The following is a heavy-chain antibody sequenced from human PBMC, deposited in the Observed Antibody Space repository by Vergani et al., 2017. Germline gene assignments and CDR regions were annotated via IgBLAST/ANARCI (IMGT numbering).Heavy chain of an antibody. J-gene: IGHJ4*02. D-gene: IGHD2-2*01. CDR3: ASSKDPGTFDY. V-gene: IGHV3-21*01. Sequence: EVQLVESGGGLVKPGGSLRLSCAASGFTFSSYSMNWVRQAPGKGLDWVSSISSSSSYIYYADSVKGRFTISRDSGENSLFLQMNSLRAEDTAVYYCASSKDPGTFDYWGQGTLVTVSS. CDR1: GFTFSSYS. CDR2: ISSSSSYI.